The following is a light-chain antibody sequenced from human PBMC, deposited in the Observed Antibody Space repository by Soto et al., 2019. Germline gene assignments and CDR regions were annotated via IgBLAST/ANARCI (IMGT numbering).Light chain of an antibody. V-gene: IGLV6-57*03. CDR2: EDD. Sequence: NFMLTQPHSVSESPGKTVTISCTRSSGSVASNYVQWYQRRQGSAPSLLIYEDDQRSSWVPDRFSGSIDSSSNSASLTVSVLKPEDEADYYCQCFVNDNCKWVFGGGTKVTVL. CDR3: QCFVNDNCKWV. CDR1: SGSVASNY. J-gene: IGLJ3*02.